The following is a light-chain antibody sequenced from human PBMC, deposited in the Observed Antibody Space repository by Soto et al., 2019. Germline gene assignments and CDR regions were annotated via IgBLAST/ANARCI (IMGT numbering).Light chain of an antibody. CDR3: CSYAGSPWV. J-gene: IGLJ3*02. Sequence: QSVLTQPASVSGSPGQSITISCTGTSSDVGSYNLVSWYQQHPGKAPKLMIYEGSKWPSGVSNRFSGSKSGNTASLTISGLQAEDEADYYCCSYAGSPWVFGGGTKVTVL. V-gene: IGLV2-23*01. CDR1: SSDVGSYNL. CDR2: EGS.